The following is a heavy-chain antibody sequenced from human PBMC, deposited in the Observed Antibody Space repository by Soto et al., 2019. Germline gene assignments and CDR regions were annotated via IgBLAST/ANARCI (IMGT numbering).Heavy chain of an antibody. J-gene: IGHJ5*02. CDR2: INPNSGGT. V-gene: IGHV1-2*02. CDR3: ARELKYYDFWSGYSELNWFDP. CDR1: GYTLSGYY. D-gene: IGHD3-3*01. Sequence: GXSVKGSCTASGYTLSGYYRDWVRQAPGQGLEWMGWINPNSGGTNYAQKFQGRVTMTRDTSISTAYMELSRLRSDDTAVYYCARELKYYDFWSGYSELNWFDPWGQGTLVTVSS.